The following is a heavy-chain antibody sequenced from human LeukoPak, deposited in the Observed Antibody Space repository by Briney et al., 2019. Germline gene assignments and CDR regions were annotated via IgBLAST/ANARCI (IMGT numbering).Heavy chain of an antibody. V-gene: IGHV3-30*18. CDR1: GFTFSSYG. J-gene: IGHJ3*02. D-gene: IGHD3-22*01. CDR3: AKVPGSFSSYYDSSGYKDAFDI. CDR2: ISYDGSNK. Sequence: GGSLRLSCAASGFTFSSYGMHWVRQAPGKGLEWVAVISYDGSNKYYADSVKGRFTISRDNSKNTLYLQMNSLRAEDTAVYYCAKVPGSFSSYYDSSGYKDAFDIWGQGTMVTVSS.